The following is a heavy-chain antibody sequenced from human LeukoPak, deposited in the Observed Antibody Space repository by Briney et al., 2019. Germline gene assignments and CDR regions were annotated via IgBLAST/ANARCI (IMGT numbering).Heavy chain of an antibody. J-gene: IGHJ5*02. CDR1: GGSFSGYY. Sequence: PSETLSLTCAAYGGSFSGYYWSWIRQPPGKGLEWIGEINHSGSTNYNPSLKSRVTISVDTSKNQFSLKLSSVTAADTAVYYCARLLVDTMIVVDYRLDPWGQGTLVTVSS. D-gene: IGHD3-22*01. CDR3: ARLLVDTMIVVDYRLDP. V-gene: IGHV4-34*01. CDR2: INHSGST.